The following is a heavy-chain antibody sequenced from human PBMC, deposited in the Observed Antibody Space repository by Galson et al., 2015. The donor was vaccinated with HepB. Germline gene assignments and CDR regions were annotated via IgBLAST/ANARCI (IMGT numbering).Heavy chain of an antibody. CDR1: GYDFNKYG. D-gene: IGHD1-7*01. V-gene: IGHV1-18*01. Sequence: SVKVSCKASGYDFNKYGLSWVRQAPGQGLEWMGWVSGYDGSANYAPKFQGRVTMTTEASTGTAFTEMRSLRSDDTAVYYCARDSRLELQLNKYYSYRMDGLGQR. CDR3: ARDSRLELQLNKYYSYRMDG. CDR2: VSGYDGSA. J-gene: IGHJ6*04.